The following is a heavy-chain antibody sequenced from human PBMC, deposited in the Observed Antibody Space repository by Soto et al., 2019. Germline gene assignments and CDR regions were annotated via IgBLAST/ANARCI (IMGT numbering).Heavy chain of an antibody. J-gene: IGHJ3*02. CDR3: ARGRSISGYADDAFDI. Sequence: QVQLVQSGAEVKKPGSSVKVSCKASGGTFSSYTISWVRQAPGQGLEWMGRIIPILGIANYAQKFQGRVTITADKSTSTAYMELSSMRSEDTAVYYCARGRSISGYADDAFDIWGQGTMVTVSS. V-gene: IGHV1-69*02. CDR2: IIPILGIA. D-gene: IGHD3-22*01. CDR1: GGTFSSYT.